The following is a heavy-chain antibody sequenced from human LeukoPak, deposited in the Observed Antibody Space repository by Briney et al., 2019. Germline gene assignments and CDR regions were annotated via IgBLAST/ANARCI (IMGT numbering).Heavy chain of an antibody. Sequence: GGSLRLSCAASGFTFSSYAMIWVRQAPGKGLEWVSAISGSGGSTYYADSVKGRFTISRDNSKNTLYLQMNSLRAEDTAIYYCAKDLWYSSSWSYFDYWGQGTLVTVSS. CDR1: GFTFSSYA. CDR2: ISGSGGST. J-gene: IGHJ4*02. D-gene: IGHD6-13*01. V-gene: IGHV3-23*01. CDR3: AKDLWYSSSWSYFDY.